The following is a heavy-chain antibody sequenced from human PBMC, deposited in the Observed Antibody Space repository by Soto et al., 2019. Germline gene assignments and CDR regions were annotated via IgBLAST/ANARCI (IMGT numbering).Heavy chain of an antibody. CDR1: GGSISSGDYY. Sequence: PSETLSLTCTVSGGSISSGDYYWSWIRQPPGKGLEWIGYIYYSGSTYYNPSLKSRVTISVDTSKNQFSLKLSSVTAADTAVYYCARDLGLYGMDVWGQGTKVTVSS. J-gene: IGHJ6*02. CDR2: IYYSGST. V-gene: IGHV4-30-4*01. D-gene: IGHD7-27*01. CDR3: ARDLGLYGMDV.